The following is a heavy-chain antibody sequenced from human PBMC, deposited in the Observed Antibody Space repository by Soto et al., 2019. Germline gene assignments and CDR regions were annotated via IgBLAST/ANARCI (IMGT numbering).Heavy chain of an antibody. CDR3: ARGEGYDILTGYYSTYYFDY. CDR2: IYYSGST. D-gene: IGHD3-9*01. J-gene: IGHJ4*02. V-gene: IGHV4-59*11. CDR1: GGSISRHY. Sequence: SETLSLTCTVSGGSISRHYWSWIRQPPGKGLEWIGNIYYSGSTSYNPSLKSRVTISVDTSKNQFSLKLSSVTAADTAVYYCARGEGYDILTGYYSTYYFDYWGQGTLVTVSS.